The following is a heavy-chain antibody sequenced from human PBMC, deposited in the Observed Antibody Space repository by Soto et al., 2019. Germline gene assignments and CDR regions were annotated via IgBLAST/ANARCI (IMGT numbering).Heavy chain of an antibody. D-gene: IGHD3-3*01. Sequence: QGQLVQSGAEVKKPGASVKVSCKASGYTFTSYGISWVRQAPGQGLEWMGCISAYNGNTNYAQKLQGRVTMNTDTSTSTAYMELRSLRSDDTAVYYCARELRIFGKNWFDPWGQGTLVTVSS. V-gene: IGHV1-18*04. CDR3: ARELRIFGKNWFDP. J-gene: IGHJ5*02. CDR1: GYTFTSYG. CDR2: ISAYNGNT.